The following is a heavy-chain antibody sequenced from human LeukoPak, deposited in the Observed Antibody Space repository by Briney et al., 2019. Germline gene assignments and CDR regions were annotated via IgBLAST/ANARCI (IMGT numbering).Heavy chain of an antibody. CDR1: GFTVSNNY. J-gene: IGHJ4*02. CDR2: ISGSGGST. V-gene: IGHV3-23*01. D-gene: IGHD2-2*01. Sequence: GGSLRLSCAASGFTVSNNYMSWVRQAPGKGLEWVSAISGSGGSTYYADSVKGRFTISRDNSKNTLYLQMNSLRAEDTAVYYCAKDSIPAATPPAPFDYWGQGTLVTVSS. CDR3: AKDSIPAATPPAPFDY.